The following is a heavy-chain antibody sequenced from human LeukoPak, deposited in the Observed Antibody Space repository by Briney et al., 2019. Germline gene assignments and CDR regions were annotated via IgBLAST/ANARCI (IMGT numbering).Heavy chain of an antibody. V-gene: IGHV1-18*01. Sequence: GASVKVSCKTSGHTFTSYGVSWVRQAPGQRLEWMGWISTYNYNTNYAQKFRGRDTLTKDTSTSTVYMELRSLRSDDTAIYYCARQVDTTMALPDYWGQGTLVTVSS. CDR1: GHTFTSYG. D-gene: IGHD5-18*01. J-gene: IGHJ4*02. CDR2: ISTYNYNT. CDR3: ARQVDTTMALPDY.